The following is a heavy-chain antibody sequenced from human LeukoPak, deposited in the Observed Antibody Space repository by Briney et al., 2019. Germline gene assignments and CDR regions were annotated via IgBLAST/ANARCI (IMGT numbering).Heavy chain of an antibody. V-gene: IGHV7-4-1*02. CDR2: INTNTANP. CDR3: ARAYQPLGGLSFPDY. J-gene: IGHJ4*02. Sequence: GASVKVSCKASGYTFISYAMNWVRQAPGQGLEWMGWINTNTANPTYAQGFTGRFVFSLDTSVSTAYLQISSLKAEDTAVYYCARAYQPLGGLSFPDYWGQGTLVTVSS. CDR1: GYTFISYA. D-gene: IGHD3-16*02.